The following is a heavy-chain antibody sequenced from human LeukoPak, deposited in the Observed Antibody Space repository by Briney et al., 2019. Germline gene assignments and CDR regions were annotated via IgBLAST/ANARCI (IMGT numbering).Heavy chain of an antibody. Sequence: ASVKVSCKASGYTFTSYAMNWVRQAPGQGLEWMGWINTNTGNPTYAQGFTGRFVFSLDTSVSTAYLQISSLKAEDTAVYYCARVTFLPPADHSGSYEFGYWGQGTLVTVSS. D-gene: IGHD1-26*01. CDR2: INTNTGNP. CDR1: GYTFTSYA. V-gene: IGHV7-4-1*02. CDR3: ARVTFLPPADHSGSYEFGY. J-gene: IGHJ4*02.